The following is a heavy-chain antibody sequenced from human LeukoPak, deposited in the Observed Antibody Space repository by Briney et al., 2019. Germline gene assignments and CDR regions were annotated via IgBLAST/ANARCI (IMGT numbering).Heavy chain of an antibody. CDR1: GFTFSSYG. Sequence: GRSLRLSCAASGFTFSSYGMHWVRQAPGKGLEWVAVIWYDGSNKDYADSVKGRFTISRDNSKNMLYLQRNSLRAEDTAVYYCARDVSSSSDINWFDPWGQGTLVTVSS. CDR3: ARDVSSSSDINWFDP. D-gene: IGHD6-6*01. CDR2: IWYDGSNK. V-gene: IGHV3-33*01. J-gene: IGHJ5*02.